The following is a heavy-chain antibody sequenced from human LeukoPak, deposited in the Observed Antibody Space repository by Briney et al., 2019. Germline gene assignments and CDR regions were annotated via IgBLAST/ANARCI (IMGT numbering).Heavy chain of an antibody. CDR2: IYGSDDKT. J-gene: IGHJ5*02. D-gene: IGHD2-15*01. CDR3: AKTQGYYDA. Sequence: GGSLRLSCVASGFTFSNYAMSWVRRAPRKGLELVSGIYGSDDKTVYGDAVKGRFTISRDNSKNTLYLQMNSLRADDTAVCYCAKTQGYYDAWGQGALVTVSS. CDR1: GFTFSNYA. V-gene: IGHV3-23*01.